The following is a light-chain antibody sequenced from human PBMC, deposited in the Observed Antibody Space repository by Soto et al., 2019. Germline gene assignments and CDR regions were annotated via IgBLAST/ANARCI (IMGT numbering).Light chain of an antibody. Sequence: EIVLTQSPGTLSLSLGERVTLSCGASQSVSSTSIASYQHKSGLAPRRLVYGASSRATGIPDRFSGSGSGSDFTFTISRLVPEAAVVYYCQHYDYLPSDSFGQGTKVEIK. CDR3: QHYDYLPSDS. J-gene: IGKJ2*03. CDR2: GAS. V-gene: IGKV3D-20*01. CDR1: QSVSSTS.